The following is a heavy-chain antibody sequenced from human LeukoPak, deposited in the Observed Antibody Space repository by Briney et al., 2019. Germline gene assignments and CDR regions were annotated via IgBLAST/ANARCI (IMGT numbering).Heavy chain of an antibody. CDR2: IKSKTDGGTT. CDR3: TTDHDSSGYYLADAFDI. Sequence: GGSLRLSCAASGFTFSNAWMSWVRQAPGKGLEWVGRIKSKTDGGTTDYAAPVKGRFTISRDDSKNTLYLQMNSLKTEDTAVYYCTTDHDSSGYYLADAFDIWGQGTTVTVSS. CDR1: GFTFSNAW. D-gene: IGHD3-22*01. V-gene: IGHV3-15*01. J-gene: IGHJ3*02.